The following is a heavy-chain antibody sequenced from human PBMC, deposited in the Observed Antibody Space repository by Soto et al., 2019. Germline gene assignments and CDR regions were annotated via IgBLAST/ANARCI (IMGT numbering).Heavy chain of an antibody. V-gene: IGHV4-59*05. Sequence: SETLCLTCNVSGGAISSYYWSWIRQPPGKGLEWIGSIYYSGSTYYNPSLKSRVTISVDTSKNQFSLKLSSVTAADTAVYYCARHMAIFGVARYYYGMDVWGQGTTVTVSS. CDR1: GGAISSYY. CDR2: IYYSGST. D-gene: IGHD3-3*01. J-gene: IGHJ6*02. CDR3: ARHMAIFGVARYYYGMDV.